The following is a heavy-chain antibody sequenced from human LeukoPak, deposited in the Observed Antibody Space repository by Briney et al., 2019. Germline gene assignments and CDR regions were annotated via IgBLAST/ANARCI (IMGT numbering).Heavy chain of an antibody. CDR2: ISGSGGST. CDR3: AKDLDSGSLPDY. J-gene: IGHJ4*02. CDR1: GFTFSSYA. Sequence: PGGSLRLSCAASGFTFSSYAMNWVRQALGKGLEWVSTISGSGGSTYYADSVKGRFTISRDNSKNTLYLQMNSLRAEDTAVYYCAKDLDSGSLPDYWGQGTLVTVSS. V-gene: IGHV3-23*01. D-gene: IGHD6-19*01.